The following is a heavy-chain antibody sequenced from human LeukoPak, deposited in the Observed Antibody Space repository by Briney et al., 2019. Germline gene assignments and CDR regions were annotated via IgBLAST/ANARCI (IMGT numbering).Heavy chain of an antibody. CDR1: GFTLSNYW. J-gene: IGHJ4*01. D-gene: IGHD2-21*02. CDR3: ARFVVVTAGDY. CDR2: LHSNGAFT. V-gene: IGHV3-74*01. Sequence: GGSLRLSCSASGFTLSNYWMHWVRHAPGKGLVWVARLHSNGAFTTYADSVKGRFTISRDTAENTLYLQMNSLRVEDTAVYYCARFVVVTAGDYWGQGTLVTVSS.